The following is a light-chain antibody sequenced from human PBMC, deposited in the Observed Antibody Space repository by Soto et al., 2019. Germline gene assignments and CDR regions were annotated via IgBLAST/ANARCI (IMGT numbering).Light chain of an antibody. Sequence: QSALTQPASVSGSPGQSITISCTGSSSDVGGYNYVSWYQQHPGKAPKLMMFDVSNRPSGVSDRLAGSKSGNTASLTISGLQAEDEADYYCSSYVSSGTLVVFGGGTKLTVL. CDR2: DVS. CDR1: SSDVGGYNY. J-gene: IGLJ2*01. CDR3: SSYVSSGTLVV. V-gene: IGLV2-14*01.